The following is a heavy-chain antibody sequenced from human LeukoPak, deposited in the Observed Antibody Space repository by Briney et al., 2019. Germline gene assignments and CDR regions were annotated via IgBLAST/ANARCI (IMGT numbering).Heavy chain of an antibody. J-gene: IGHJ3*02. V-gene: IGHV3-23*01. Sequence: KPGGSLRLSCAASGFTFSNYAMSWVRQAPGKGLEWVSVISGSGVYTYYTDSVKGRFTISRDNSKNTLYLQMNSLRAEGTAVYYCAKDTIFDIWGQGTMVTVSS. CDR2: ISGSGVYT. CDR3: AKDTIFDI. D-gene: IGHD3-3*01. CDR1: GFTFSNYA.